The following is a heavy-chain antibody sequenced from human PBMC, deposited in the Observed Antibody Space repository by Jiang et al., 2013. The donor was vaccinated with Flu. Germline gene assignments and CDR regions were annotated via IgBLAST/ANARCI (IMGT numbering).Heavy chain of an antibody. D-gene: IGHD6-13*01. V-gene: IGHV1-69*01. Sequence: SGAEVKKPGSSVKVSCKASGGTFSSYAISWVRQAPGQGLEWMGGIIPIFGTANYAQKFQGRVTITADESTSTAYMELSSLRSEDTAVYYCARDGGLVAAAGKDYYYYGMDVWGQGTTVTVSS. CDR3: ARDGGLVAAAGKDYYYYGMDV. J-gene: IGHJ6*02. CDR2: IIPIFGTA. CDR1: GGTFSSYA.